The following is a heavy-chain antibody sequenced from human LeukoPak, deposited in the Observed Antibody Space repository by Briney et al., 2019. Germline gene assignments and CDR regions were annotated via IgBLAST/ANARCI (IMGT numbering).Heavy chain of an antibody. Sequence: PGGSLRLSCAASGFTFSNAWMSWVRQAPGKGLEWVAFIRYDGSNKYYADSVKGRFTISRDNSKNTLYLQMNSLRAEDTAVYYCAKDPQIWTSSSWYYLDYWGQGTLVTVSS. J-gene: IGHJ4*02. CDR3: AKDPQIWTSSSWYYLDY. CDR1: GFTFSNAW. V-gene: IGHV3-30*02. D-gene: IGHD6-13*01. CDR2: IRYDGSNK.